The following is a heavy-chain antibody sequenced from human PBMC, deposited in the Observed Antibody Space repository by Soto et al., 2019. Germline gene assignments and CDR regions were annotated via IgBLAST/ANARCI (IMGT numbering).Heavy chain of an antibody. CDR3: ARSTSTLLPYYFDY. V-gene: IGHV3-33*01. J-gene: IGHJ4*02. CDR2: IWYDGSNK. CDR1: GFTFSSYG. Sequence: GGSLRLSCAASGFTFSSYGMHWVRQAPGKGLEWVAVIWYDGSNKYYADSVKGRFTISRDNSKNTLYLQMNSLRAEDTAVYYCARSTSTLLPYYFDYWGQGTLVTVSS.